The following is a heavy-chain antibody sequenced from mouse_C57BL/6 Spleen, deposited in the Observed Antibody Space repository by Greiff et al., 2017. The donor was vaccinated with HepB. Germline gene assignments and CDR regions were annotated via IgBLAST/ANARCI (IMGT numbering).Heavy chain of an antibody. J-gene: IGHJ2*01. CDR2: IYPGDGDT. CDR3: ARRTTVPYYFDY. D-gene: IGHD1-1*01. V-gene: IGHV1-82*01. Sequence: VQLQQSGPELVKPGASVKISCKASGYAFSSSWMNWVKQRPGKGLEWIGRIYPGDGDTNYNGKFKGKATLTADKSSSTAYMQLSSLTSEDSAVYLCARRTTVPYYFDYWGQGTTLTVSS. CDR1: GYAFSSSW.